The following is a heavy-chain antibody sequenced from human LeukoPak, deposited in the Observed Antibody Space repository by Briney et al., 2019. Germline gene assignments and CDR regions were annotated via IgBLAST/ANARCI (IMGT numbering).Heavy chain of an antibody. CDR2: VHYSGTA. V-gene: IGHV4-59*01. J-gene: IGHJ4*02. Sequence: SETLSLTCTVPDGSITNYDWSWVRQPPGKGLEFIGHVHYSGTANYNPSLRSRVTISIDTSKKHFFLKLKSVTAADTAVYYCARGYGDFRVEGRYFHSWGQGTLVTVSS. CDR1: DGSITNYD. D-gene: IGHD4-17*01. CDR3: ARGYGDFRVEGRYFHS.